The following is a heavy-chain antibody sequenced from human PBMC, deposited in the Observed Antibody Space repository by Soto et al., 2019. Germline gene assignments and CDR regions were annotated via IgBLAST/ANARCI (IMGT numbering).Heavy chain of an antibody. CDR2: IHHSGST. J-gene: IGHJ4*02. Sequence: QLQLQESGSGLVKPSQTLSLTCAVSGGSISSGGYSWSWLRQPPGKGLEWIGYIHHSGSTYYNPSRQRRVTISGDRSKNQFSLKLSSVTAADTAVYYCARGGGLGAVAVDYWGQGTLVTVSS. D-gene: IGHD6-19*01. CDR3: ARGGGLGAVAVDY. CDR1: GGSISSGGYS. V-gene: IGHV4-30-2*01.